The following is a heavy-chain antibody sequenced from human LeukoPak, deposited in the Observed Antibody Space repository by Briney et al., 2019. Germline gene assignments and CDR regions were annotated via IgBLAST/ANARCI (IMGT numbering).Heavy chain of an antibody. CDR3: ARFSASAFDY. CDR1: GFTFSRYW. J-gene: IGHJ4*02. CDR2: INSDESAR. V-gene: IGHV3-74*01. D-gene: IGHD2-15*01. Sequence: PGGSLRLSCAASGFTFSRYWMQWVRQAPGKGLEWVSRINSDESARSYADSVKGRFTISRDNAKNTLYLQMNSLRAEDTAVYYCARFSASAFDYWGQGILVTVSS.